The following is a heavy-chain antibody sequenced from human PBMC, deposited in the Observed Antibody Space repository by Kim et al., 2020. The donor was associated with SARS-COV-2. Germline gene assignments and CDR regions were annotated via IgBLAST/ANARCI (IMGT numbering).Heavy chain of an antibody. V-gene: IGHV3-64D*09. Sequence: GGSLRLSCSVSGFTFSSYAMYWVRQAPGKGLEYVSAISSNGGSTYYADSVKGRFTISRDNFTNTLYLQMSSLRAEDTAVYYCVKDAGYSYGRNDYWGQGTLVTVSS. CDR1: GFTFSSYA. J-gene: IGHJ4*02. CDR3: VKDAGYSYGRNDY. CDR2: ISSNGGST. D-gene: IGHD5-18*01.